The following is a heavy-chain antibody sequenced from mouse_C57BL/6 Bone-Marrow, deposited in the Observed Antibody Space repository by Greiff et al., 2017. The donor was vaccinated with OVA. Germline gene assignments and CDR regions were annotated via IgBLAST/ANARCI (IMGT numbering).Heavy chain of an antibody. V-gene: IGHV1-80*01. Sequence: VQLQESGAELVKPGASVKISCKASGYAFSSYWMNWVKQRPGKGLEWIGQIYPGDGDTNYNGKFKGKATLTVDTSSSTAYMQLSSLTSEDSAVYYCAREGDWNYAMDYWGQGTSVTVSS. CDR1: GYAFSSYW. J-gene: IGHJ4*01. CDR3: AREGDWNYAMDY. CDR2: IYPGDGDT.